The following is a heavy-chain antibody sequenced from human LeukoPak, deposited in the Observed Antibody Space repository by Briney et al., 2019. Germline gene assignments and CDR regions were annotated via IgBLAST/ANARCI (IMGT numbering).Heavy chain of an antibody. CDR2: FYYSGST. D-gene: IGHD1-26*01. V-gene: IGHV4-39*01. CDR3: AHQPSGSYSIDY. CDR1: SGSVSSTTSY. J-gene: IGHJ4*02. Sequence: SETLSLTCTVSSGSVSSTTSYWGWIRQPPGKGLEWVGSFYYSGSTSFNPSLKSGVTISADMSKNQFSLKLSSVTAADTAVYYCAHQPSGSYSIDYWGQGTLVTVSS.